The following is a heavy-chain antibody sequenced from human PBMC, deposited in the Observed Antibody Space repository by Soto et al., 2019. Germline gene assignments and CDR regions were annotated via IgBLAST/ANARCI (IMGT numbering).Heavy chain of an antibody. CDR2: ISAFNGDT. Sequence: QVQLVQSGAEVKKPGASVKVSCKASGYTFTSYGISWVRQAPGQGLEWMGWISAFNGDTNYAKRLQDRVTMTTDTSTRTAYLELRSLRSDDTAVFYCATGATGDYWGQGTLVTVSS. V-gene: IGHV1-18*01. J-gene: IGHJ4*02. D-gene: IGHD1-26*01. CDR3: ATGATGDY. CDR1: GYTFTSYG.